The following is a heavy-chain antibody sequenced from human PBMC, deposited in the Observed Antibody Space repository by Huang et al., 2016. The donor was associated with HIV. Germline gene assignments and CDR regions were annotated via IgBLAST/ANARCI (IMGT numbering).Heavy chain of an antibody. Sequence: QLVESGGDSVQSGRSLRLSCRGSGFIFNDFAINLFRQSPGKGLEGVGLFRSNAVVGASKSAPSVKDRFTVSRDAAKNVAFLQMDNLQVDDTAIYYCSPSGDDYFYFYMDVWGNGTTVIVS. J-gene: IGHJ6*03. CDR1: GFIFNDFA. CDR3: SPSGDDYFYFYMDV. CDR2: FRSNAVVGAS. V-gene: IGHV3-49*03. D-gene: IGHD4-17*01.